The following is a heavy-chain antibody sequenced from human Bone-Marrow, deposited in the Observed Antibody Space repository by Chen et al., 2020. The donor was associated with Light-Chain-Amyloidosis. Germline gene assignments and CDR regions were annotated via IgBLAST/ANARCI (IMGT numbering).Heavy chain of an antibody. D-gene: IGHD5-12*01. CDR2: MYPTGNT. J-gene: IGHJ6*02. V-gene: IGHV4-4*07. CDR1: GDSLTSYY. Sequence: QVQLQESGPGLVKPSEPLSLICTVSGDSLTSYYWSWIRKPAGKGLEWIGRMYPTGNTNYNPSLKSRVTLSADTSKNQFSLKLSSVTAADTAVYYCARDSGYDYYYYYGLDVWGQGTTVTVSS. CDR3: ARDSGYDYYYYYGLDV.